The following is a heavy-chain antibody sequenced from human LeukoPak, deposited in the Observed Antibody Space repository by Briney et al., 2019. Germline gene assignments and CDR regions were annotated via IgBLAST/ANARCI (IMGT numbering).Heavy chain of an antibody. V-gene: IGHV3-11*05. Sequence: GRTLRLSCAPSVFTFSDYYIRWIRQAPGRGREGVLYISSSSCYTHYADSLKGRFTISRDNAQNSLYLQMKSLSAGDTAVYYCARDIAYDSTGGWGQGNLVTVSS. CDR3: ARDIAYDSTGG. J-gene: IGHJ4*02. CDR1: VFTFSDYY. D-gene: IGHD3-22*01. CDR2: ISSSSCYT.